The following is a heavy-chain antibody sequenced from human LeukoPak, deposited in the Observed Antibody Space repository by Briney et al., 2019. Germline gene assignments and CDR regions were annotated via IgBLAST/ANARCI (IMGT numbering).Heavy chain of an antibody. CDR3: ARAGCSSTSCFAYFDY. Sequence: GGSLRLSCAASGFTFDNYGMGWVRQAPGKGLEWVSGINWNGGSTGYGDSVKGRFTISRDNAKNSLYLQMNSLRAEDTALYYCARAGCSSTSCFAYFDYWGQGTLVTVSS. J-gene: IGHJ4*02. CDR1: GFTFDNYG. V-gene: IGHV3-20*04. D-gene: IGHD2-2*01. CDR2: INWNGGST.